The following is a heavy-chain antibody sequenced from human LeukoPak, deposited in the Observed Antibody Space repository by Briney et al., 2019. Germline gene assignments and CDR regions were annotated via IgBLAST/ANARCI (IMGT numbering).Heavy chain of an antibody. CDR3: AKEGGTSTSCHS. J-gene: IGHJ4*02. Sequence: PGGSLRLSCAASGFTFSSHGMHWVRQAPGKGLEWVTFIRHDGRNKYYADSVKGRFTISRDNSKNTLSLQMNSLRPEDTAVYYCAKEGGTSTSCHSWGQGTLVTVSP. D-gene: IGHD2-2*01. CDR1: GFTFSSHG. V-gene: IGHV3-30*02. CDR2: IRHDGRNK.